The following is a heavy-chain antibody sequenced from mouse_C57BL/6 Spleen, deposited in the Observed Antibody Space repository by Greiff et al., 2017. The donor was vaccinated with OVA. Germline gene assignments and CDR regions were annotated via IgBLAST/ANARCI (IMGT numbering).Heavy chain of an antibody. J-gene: IGHJ4*01. V-gene: IGHV5-17*01. Sequence: EVQLVESGGGLVKPGGSLKLSCAASGFTFSDYGMHWVRQAPEKGLEWVAYISSGSSTIYYADPVKGRFTISRDNAKNTLFLQMTSLRSEDTAMYYCARAAGKVYAMDYWGQGTSVTVSS. CDR2: ISSGSSTI. CDR1: GFTFSDYG. D-gene: IGHD4-1*01. CDR3: ARAAGKVYAMDY.